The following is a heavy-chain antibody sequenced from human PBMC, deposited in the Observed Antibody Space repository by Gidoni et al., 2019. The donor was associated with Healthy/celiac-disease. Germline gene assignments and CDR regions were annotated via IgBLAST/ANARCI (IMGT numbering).Heavy chain of an antibody. V-gene: IGHV3-9*01. Sequence: EVQLVESGGGLVQPGRSLSLSCAASGFTFDDYAMHWVRQAPGKGLEWVSGISWNSGSIGYADSVKGRFTISRDNAKNSLYLQMNSLRAEDTALYYCARLPYGRFDIWGQGTMVTVSS. CDR2: ISWNSGSI. J-gene: IGHJ3*02. D-gene: IGHD1-26*01. CDR1: GFTFDDYA. CDR3: ARLPYGRFDI.